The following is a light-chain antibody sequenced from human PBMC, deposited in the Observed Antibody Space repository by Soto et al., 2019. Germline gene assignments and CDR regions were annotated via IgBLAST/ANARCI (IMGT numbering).Light chain of an antibody. J-gene: IGKJ1*01. Sequence: EIVMTQSPATLSLSPAGISTLSCRSSQSISDTLAWYQQKPGQAPRLLIYSASRRATGFPGRFSGSGSGTEFTLTISSLQSEDFAVYYCQQYNNWPPAWTFGQGTKVDI. CDR1: QSISDT. CDR3: QQYNNWPPAWT. CDR2: SAS. V-gene: IGKV3-15*01.